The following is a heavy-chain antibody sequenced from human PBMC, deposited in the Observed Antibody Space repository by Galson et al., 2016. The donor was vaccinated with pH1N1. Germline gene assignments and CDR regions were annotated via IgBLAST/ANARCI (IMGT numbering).Heavy chain of an antibody. Sequence: SVKVSCKASGGTLSSYAISWVRQAPGQGLEWMGNILPILGIPDYTQKFQDRVKITADKSTNTAYLELSSPRSDDTAVYYCARVRYQLLPGHYWGQGTLVTVSS. CDR2: ILPILGIP. V-gene: IGHV1-69*04. CDR3: ARVRYQLLPGHY. D-gene: IGHD2-2*01. CDR1: GGTLSSYA. J-gene: IGHJ4*02.